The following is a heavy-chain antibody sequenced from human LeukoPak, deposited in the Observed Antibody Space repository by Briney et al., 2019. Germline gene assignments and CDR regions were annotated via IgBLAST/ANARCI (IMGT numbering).Heavy chain of an antibody. D-gene: IGHD4-23*01. CDR3: ARGYGGDSVGGYGMDV. Sequence: GGSLRLSCAASGFTFSSYAMSWVRQPPGKGLEWVANIKQDGSEKYYVDSVKGRFTISRGNAKNSLQLQMNSLKAEDTAVYFCARGYGGDSVGGYGMDVWGQGTTVTVSS. CDR2: IKQDGSEK. CDR1: GFTFSSYA. J-gene: IGHJ6*02. V-gene: IGHV3-7*01.